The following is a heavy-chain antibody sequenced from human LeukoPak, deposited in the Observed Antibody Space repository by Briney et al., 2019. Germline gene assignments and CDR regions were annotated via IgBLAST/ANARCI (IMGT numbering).Heavy chain of an antibody. CDR1: GFTFSSCA. Sequence: GGSLRLSCAASGFTFSSCAMSWVRQAPGKGLEWVANIKQDGSEKYYVDSVKGRFTISRDNAKNSLYLQMNSLRAEDTAVYYCARVAGYYDFWSGYLDAFDIWGQGTMVTVSS. CDR2: IKQDGSEK. V-gene: IGHV3-7*01. D-gene: IGHD3-3*01. CDR3: ARVAGYYDFWSGYLDAFDI. J-gene: IGHJ3*02.